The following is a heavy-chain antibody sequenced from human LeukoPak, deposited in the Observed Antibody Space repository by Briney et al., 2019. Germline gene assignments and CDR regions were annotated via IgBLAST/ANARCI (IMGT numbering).Heavy chain of an antibody. CDR2: INHSGST. CDR1: GGSFSGYY. J-gene: IGHJ6*02. CDR3: ARDSVYSSAWSDYHHYGMDV. D-gene: IGHD6-13*01. V-gene: IGHV4-34*01. Sequence: SETLSLTCAVYGGSFSGYYWSWIRQPPGKGLEWIGEINHSGSTNYNPSLKSRVTISVDTSKNQFSLKLSSVTAEDTAVYYCARDSVYSSAWSDYHHYGMDVWGQGTTVTVSS.